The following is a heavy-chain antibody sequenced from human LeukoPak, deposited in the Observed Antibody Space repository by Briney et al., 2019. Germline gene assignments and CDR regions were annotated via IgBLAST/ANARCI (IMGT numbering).Heavy chain of an antibody. CDR3: ARDSSSWYGLIDY. CDR1: GGSISSSSYY. V-gene: IGHV4-39*07. Sequence: SETLSLTCTVSGGSISSSSYYWGWIRQPPGKGLEWIGSIYYSGSTYYNPSLKSRVTISLDTSKNQFSLKVSSVTAADTAVYYCARDSSSWYGLIDYWGQGTLVTVSS. J-gene: IGHJ4*02. CDR2: IYYSGST. D-gene: IGHD6-13*01.